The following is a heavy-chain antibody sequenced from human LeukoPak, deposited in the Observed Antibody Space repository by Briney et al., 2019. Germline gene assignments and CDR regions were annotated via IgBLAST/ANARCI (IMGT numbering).Heavy chain of an antibody. V-gene: IGHV3-15*01. J-gene: IGHJ6*02. CDR2: IKSKTDGGTT. CDR3: TTDIRFLEENFYYYYGMDV. CDR1: GFTFSNAW. D-gene: IGHD3-3*01. Sequence: GGSLRLSCAASGFTFSNAWMSWVRQAPGKGLEWVGRIKSKTDGGTTDYAAPVKGRFTISRDDSKNTLYLQMNSLKTEDTAVYYCTTDIRFLEENFYYYYGMDVWGQGTTVTVSS.